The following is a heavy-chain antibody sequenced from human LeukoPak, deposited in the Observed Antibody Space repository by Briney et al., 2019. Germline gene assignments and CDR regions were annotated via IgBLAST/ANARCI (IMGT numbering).Heavy chain of an antibody. CDR2: ISSSSSTI. Sequence: GGSLRLSCAASGFTFSSYSMNWVRQAPGKGLEWVSYISSSSSTIYYADSVKGRFTISRDNAKNSLYLQMNSLRAEDTAVYYCARDRGSYGEMYGDYWGQGTLVTVSS. V-gene: IGHV3-48*01. CDR3: ARDRGSYGEMYGDY. D-gene: IGHD1-26*01. J-gene: IGHJ4*02. CDR1: GFTFSSYS.